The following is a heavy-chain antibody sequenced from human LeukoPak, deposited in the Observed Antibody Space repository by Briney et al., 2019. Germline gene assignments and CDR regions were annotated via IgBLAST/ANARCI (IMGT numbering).Heavy chain of an antibody. CDR2: INPNSGGT. J-gene: IGHJ4*02. CDR3: AREPLLGGGVVVPAAMDY. CDR1: GYTFTGYY. V-gene: IGHV1-2*02. Sequence: ASVKVSCKASGYTFTGYYMHWVRQAPGQGLEWMGWINPNSGGTNYAQKFQGRVTMTRDTSISTAYMELGRLRSDDTAVYYCAREPLLGGGVVVPAAMDYWGQGTLVTVSS. D-gene: IGHD2-2*01.